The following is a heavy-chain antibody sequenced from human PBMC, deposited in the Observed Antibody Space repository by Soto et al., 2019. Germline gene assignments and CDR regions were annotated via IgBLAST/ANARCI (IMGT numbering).Heavy chain of an antibody. CDR3: AGDVEYYYDSSPIDY. J-gene: IGHJ4*02. V-gene: IGHV1-18*01. D-gene: IGHD3-22*01. CDR2: ISAYNGNT. Sequence: QVQLVQSGAEVKKPGASVKVSCKASGYTFTSYGISWVRQAPGQGLEWMGWISAYNGNTNYAQKLQGRVTMTTDTSTSTAYMELRSLRSDDTAVYYCAGDVEYYYDSSPIDYWGQGTLVTVSS. CDR1: GYTFTSYG.